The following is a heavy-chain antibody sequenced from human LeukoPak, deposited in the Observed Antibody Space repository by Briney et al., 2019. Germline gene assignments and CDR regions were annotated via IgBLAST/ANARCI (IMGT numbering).Heavy chain of an antibody. V-gene: IGHV4-39*01. CDR2: IYYSGRT. CDR1: GGSISSSSYY. Sequence: SETLSLTCTVSGGSISSSSYYWGWIRQPPGKGLEWIGSIYYSGRTYYNPSLKSRVTISVDTSKNQFSLKLSSVTAADTAVYYCATSKIQLWAFDYWGQGTLVTVSS. D-gene: IGHD3-10*01. CDR3: ATSKIQLWAFDY. J-gene: IGHJ4*02.